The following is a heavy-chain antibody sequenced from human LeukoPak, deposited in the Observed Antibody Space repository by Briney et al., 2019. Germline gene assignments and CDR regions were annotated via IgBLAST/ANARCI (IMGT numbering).Heavy chain of an antibody. V-gene: IGHV3-30-3*01. Sequence: GRSLRLSRAASGFTFSSYAMHWVRQAPGKGLEWVAVISYDGSNKYYADSVKGRFTISRDNSKNTLYLQMNSLRAEDTAVYYCARHSSSFWDYWGQGTLVTVSS. CDR1: GFTFSSYA. D-gene: IGHD6-6*01. J-gene: IGHJ4*02. CDR3: ARHSSSFWDY. CDR2: ISYDGSNK.